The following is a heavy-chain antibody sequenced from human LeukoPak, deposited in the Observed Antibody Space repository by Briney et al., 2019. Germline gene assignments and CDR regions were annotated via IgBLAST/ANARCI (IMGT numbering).Heavy chain of an antibody. D-gene: IGHD5-12*01. V-gene: IGHV4-34*01. CDR1: GGSFSGYY. Sequence: SETLSLTCAVYGGSFSGYYWSWIRQPPGKGLEWIGEINHSGSTNYNPSLKSRVTISVDTSKNQFSLKLSSVTAADTAVYYCARGAKWLRYFDYWGQGTLVTVSS. CDR3: ARGAKWLRYFDY. CDR2: INHSGST. J-gene: IGHJ4*02.